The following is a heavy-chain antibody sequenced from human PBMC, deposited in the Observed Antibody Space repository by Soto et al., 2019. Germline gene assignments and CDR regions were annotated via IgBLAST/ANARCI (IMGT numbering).Heavy chain of an antibody. Sequence: QVQLVQSGAEVKKPGSSVKVSCKASGGTFRSYTIRRVRQAPAQGLEWMGRIIPILGIANYAQKFQGRVTITADKSTSTAYMELISLRSEDTAVYYCARGSIAAAGVSEFDYWGQGTLVTVSS. D-gene: IGHD6-13*01. J-gene: IGHJ4*02. V-gene: IGHV1-69*02. CDR1: GGTFRSYT. CDR3: ARGSIAAAGVSEFDY. CDR2: IIPILGIA.